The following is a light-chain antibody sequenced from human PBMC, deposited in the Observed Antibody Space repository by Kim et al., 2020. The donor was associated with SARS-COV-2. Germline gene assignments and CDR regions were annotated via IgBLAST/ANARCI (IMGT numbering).Light chain of an antibody. CDR2: DVG. J-gene: IGLJ3*02. CDR3: SSHTTSSTWV. V-gene: IGLV2-14*01. Sequence: QSALTQPASVSGSPGQSITISCTGTSSDVGSYNYVSWYQQHPGKAPKLMIYDVGKRPSGVSNRFSGSKSGNTASLTISGLQAEDEADYYCSSHTTSSTWVFGRGTKL. CDR1: SSDVGSYNY.